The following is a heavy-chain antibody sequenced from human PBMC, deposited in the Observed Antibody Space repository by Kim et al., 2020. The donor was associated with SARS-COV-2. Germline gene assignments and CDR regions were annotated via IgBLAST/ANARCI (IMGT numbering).Heavy chain of an antibody. D-gene: IGHD2-21*01. J-gene: IGHJ4*02. CDR1: GFTFSSYG. CDR3: AKAEVVGGVDY. V-gene: IGHV3-30*18. Sequence: GGSLRLSCAASGFTFSSYGMHWVRQAPGKGLEWVAVISYDGSNKYYADSVKGRFTISRDNSKNTLYLQMNSLRAEDTAVYYCAKAEVVGGVDYWGQGTLVTVSS. CDR2: ISYDGSNK.